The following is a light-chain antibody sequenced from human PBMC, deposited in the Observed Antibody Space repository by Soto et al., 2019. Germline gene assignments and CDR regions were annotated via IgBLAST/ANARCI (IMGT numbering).Light chain of an antibody. V-gene: IGLV2-14*01. CDR1: SSDVGGYGF. CDR3: GSYTGSIYV. CDR2: EVS. Sequence: QSVLTQPASVSGSPGQSITISCTGTSSDVGGYGFVSWYQQHPGKAPKLMIYEVSNRPSGVSSRFSGSKSGNTASLTISGLQAEDEADYYCGSYTGSIYVFGTGTKVTVL. J-gene: IGLJ1*01.